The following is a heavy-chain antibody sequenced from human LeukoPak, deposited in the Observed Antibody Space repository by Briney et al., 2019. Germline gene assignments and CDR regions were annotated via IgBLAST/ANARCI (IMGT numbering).Heavy chain of an antibody. CDR2: INPNSGGT. D-gene: IGHD5-18*01. CDR3: ARSVGYSYGHSKYNWFDP. Sequence: ASVKVSCKASGYTFTGYYMHWVRQAPGQGLEWMGWINPNSGGTNYAQKFQGRVTMTRDTSISTAYMELSRLRSDDTAVYYCARSVGYSYGHSKYNWFDPWGQGTLVTVSS. J-gene: IGHJ5*02. V-gene: IGHV1-2*02. CDR1: GYTFTGYY.